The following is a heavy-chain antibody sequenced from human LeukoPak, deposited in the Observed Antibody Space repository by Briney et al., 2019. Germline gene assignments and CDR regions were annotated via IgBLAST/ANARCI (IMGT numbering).Heavy chain of an antibody. CDR1: GFTVSSNY. J-gene: IGHJ6*02. V-gene: IGHV3-66*02. Sequence: GGSLRLSCAASGFTVSSNYMSWVRQAPGKGLEWVSVIYSGGSTYYADSVKGQFTISRDNSKNTLYLQMNSLRAEDTAVYYCARDTRDVGYGMDVWGQGTTVTVSS. CDR2: IYSGGST. D-gene: IGHD5-24*01. CDR3: ARDTRDVGYGMDV.